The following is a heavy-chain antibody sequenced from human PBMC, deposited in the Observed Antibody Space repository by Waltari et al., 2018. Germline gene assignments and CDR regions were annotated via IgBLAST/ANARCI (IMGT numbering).Heavy chain of an antibody. CDR3: ARQAVAGSMDV. CDR1: GGSISSSSYY. CDR2: FYYSGST. V-gene: IGHV4-39*01. J-gene: IGHJ6*02. Sequence: QLQLQASGPGLVKPSETLSLTCTVSGGSISSSSYYWVWIREPPGKGLEWIGSFYYSGSTYYNPSLKSRVTISVDTSKNQFSLKLSSVTAADTAVYYCARQAVAGSMDVWGQGTTVTVSS. D-gene: IGHD6-19*01.